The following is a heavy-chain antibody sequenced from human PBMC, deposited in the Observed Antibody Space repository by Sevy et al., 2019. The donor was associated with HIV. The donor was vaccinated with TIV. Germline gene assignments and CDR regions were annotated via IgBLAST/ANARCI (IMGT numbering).Heavy chain of an antibody. CDR2: IKKDGSEK. CDR3: ARDHNSGWSVFDY. D-gene: IGHD6-19*01. J-gene: IGHJ4*02. CDR1: GFTFSSYW. Sequence: GGSLRLSCAASGFTFSSYWMSWVRQAPGKGLEWVANIKKDGSEKYYVDSVKGRFTISRDNAKTSLYLKMNSLRAEDTAVYYCARDHNSGWSVFDYWGQGTLVTVSS. V-gene: IGHV3-7*01.